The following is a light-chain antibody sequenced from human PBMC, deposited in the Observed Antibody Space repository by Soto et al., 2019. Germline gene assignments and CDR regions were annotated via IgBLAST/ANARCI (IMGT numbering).Light chain of an antibody. CDR3: SSFAPSYRVI. CDR1: SSDIGSYNA. J-gene: IGLJ2*01. Sequence: QSVLTQPRSVSGSPGHSVTTSCFGTSSDIGSYNAVSWYQQHPGKAPKLIIFDVFERPSGVPDRFSGSKSGNSASLTISGLQAEDESDYYCSSFAPSYRVIFGGGTKLTVL. CDR2: DVF. V-gene: IGLV2-11*01.